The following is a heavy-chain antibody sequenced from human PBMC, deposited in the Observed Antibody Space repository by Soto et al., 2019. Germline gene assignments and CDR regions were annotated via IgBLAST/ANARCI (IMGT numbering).Heavy chain of an antibody. J-gene: IGHJ4*02. D-gene: IGHD1-7*01. Sequence: QIQLVQSGAEVKKPGASVKVSCKASGYIFTSQGISWVRQAPGQGLEWMGWISTYNGNPNYAQKLQGRVTMTTNTSTTTAFLELRSRTSDDTAVYYCARGRTRALDDWGQGTPVIVSS. CDR3: ARGRTRALDD. CDR1: GYIFTSQG. V-gene: IGHV1-18*01. CDR2: ISTYNGNP.